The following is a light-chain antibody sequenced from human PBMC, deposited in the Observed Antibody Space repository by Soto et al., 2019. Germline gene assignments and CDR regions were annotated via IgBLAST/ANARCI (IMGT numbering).Light chain of an antibody. J-gene: IGKJ1*01. CDR2: DAS. Sequence: EIGMTQSPATLAVSPGERATLSCRASQTVSSNLAWYQQKPGQAPRLLIYDASTRATGIPARFSGSGSGTEFTLTISSLQSEDFAVYYCQQYNDWPGAFGQGTKVDIK. CDR1: QTVSSN. CDR3: QQYNDWPGA. V-gene: IGKV3-15*01.